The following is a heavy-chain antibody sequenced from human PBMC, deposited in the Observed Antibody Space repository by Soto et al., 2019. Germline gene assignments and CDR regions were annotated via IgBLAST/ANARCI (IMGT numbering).Heavy chain of an antibody. V-gene: IGHV1-2*02. Sequence: XSVKVSCKASGYPFTGYYMHWVRQAPGQGLEWMGWINPNSGGTNYAQKFQGRVTMTRDTSISTAYMELSRLRSDDTAVYYCARDRYGDYAPYYYYYYGMDVWGQGTTVTVSS. CDR3: ARDRYGDYAPYYYYYYGMDV. D-gene: IGHD4-17*01. CDR2: INPNSGGT. CDR1: GYPFTGYY. J-gene: IGHJ6*02.